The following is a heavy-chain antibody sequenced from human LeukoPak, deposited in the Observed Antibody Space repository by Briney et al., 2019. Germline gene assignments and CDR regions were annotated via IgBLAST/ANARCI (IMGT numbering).Heavy chain of an antibody. Sequence: SQTLSLTCAISGDSVSSNSAAWNWIRQSPSRGLEWLGRTYYRSKWYNDYAVSVKSRITINPDTSKNQFSLQLNSVTPEDTAVYYCARGDYDFWSGYLHYFDYWGQGTLVTVSS. J-gene: IGHJ4*02. D-gene: IGHD3-3*01. V-gene: IGHV6-1*01. CDR1: GDSVSSNSAA. CDR2: TYYRSKWYN. CDR3: ARGDYDFWSGYLHYFDY.